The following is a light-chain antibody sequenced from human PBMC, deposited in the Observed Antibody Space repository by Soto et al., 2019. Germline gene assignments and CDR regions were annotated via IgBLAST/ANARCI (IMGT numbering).Light chain of an antibody. CDR1: SSVVGTYNL. CDR2: EVS. Sequence: QSVLTQPASVSGSPGQSITISCTGTSSVVGTYNLVSWYQQHPGKAPKLMIYEVSKRPSGVSNRFSGSKSGNTASLTISGLQAGDEADYYCCSLASSSSYVFGTGNKVTVL. CDR3: CSLASSSSYV. V-gene: IGLV2-23*02. J-gene: IGLJ1*01.